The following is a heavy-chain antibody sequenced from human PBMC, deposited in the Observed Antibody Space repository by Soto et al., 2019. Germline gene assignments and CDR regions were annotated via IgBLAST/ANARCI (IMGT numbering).Heavy chain of an antibody. CDR1: GGSISSGGYY. J-gene: IGHJ5*02. Sequence: QVQLQESGPGLVKPSQTLSLTCTVSGGSISSGGYYWSWIRQHPGKGLEWIGYIYYSGSTYYNPSLKTRVTISVDTSKNQFSLKLSSVTAAATAVYYCSQGGTIFGVAPFDPWGQGTLVTVSS. V-gene: IGHV4-31*03. CDR2: IYYSGST. D-gene: IGHD3-3*01. CDR3: SQGGTIFGVAPFDP.